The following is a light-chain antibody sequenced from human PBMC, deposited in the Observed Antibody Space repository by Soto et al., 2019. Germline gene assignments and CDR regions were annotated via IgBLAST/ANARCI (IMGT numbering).Light chain of an antibody. CDR1: QSVSSSY. Sequence: EIVLTQSPGTLSLSPGERATLSCGASQSVSSSYLAWYQQKPGQAPRLLIYGASSRATGIPDRFSGSGSGTDFTLTISRLEPEDFAVYYCQQYDSSPKTLGQGTKVDIK. V-gene: IGKV3-20*01. CDR3: QQYDSSPKT. CDR2: GAS. J-gene: IGKJ1*01.